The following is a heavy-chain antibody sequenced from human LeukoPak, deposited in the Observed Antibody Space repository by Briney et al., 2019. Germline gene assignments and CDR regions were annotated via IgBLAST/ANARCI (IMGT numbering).Heavy chain of an antibody. CDR2: IYYSETT. V-gene: IGHV4-59*01. Sequence: SETLSLTCTVSGGSISTYYWSWIRQFPGKGLEWIGYIYYSETTNYNPSLKSRVTISVDTSKNQFSLRLSPVTAADTAVYYCARGGTTPTFWGQGTLVTVSS. CDR1: GGSISTYY. CDR3: ARGGTTPTF. D-gene: IGHD1/OR15-1a*01. J-gene: IGHJ4*02.